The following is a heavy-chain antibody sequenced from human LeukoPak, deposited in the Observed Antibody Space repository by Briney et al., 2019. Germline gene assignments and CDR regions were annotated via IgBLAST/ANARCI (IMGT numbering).Heavy chain of an antibody. CDR3: TKDALISYRGAWSQSDY. V-gene: IGHV3-23*01. CDR1: GFTFSSYA. CDR2: ISGSGGST. D-gene: IGHD2-2*01. Sequence: GGSLRLSCAASGFTFSSYAMSWVRQAPGKGLEWVSAISGSGGSTYYADSVKGRFTISRDNSKNTLYLQMNRLRAEDTAISYCTKDALISYRGAWSQSDYWGQGTLVTVSS. J-gene: IGHJ4*02.